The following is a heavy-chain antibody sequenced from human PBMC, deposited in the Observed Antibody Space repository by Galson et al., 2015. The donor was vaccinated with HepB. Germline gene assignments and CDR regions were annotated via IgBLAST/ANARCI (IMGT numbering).Heavy chain of an antibody. D-gene: IGHD3-16*01. CDR1: GFTFSSYG. CDR2: ISYDGSNK. Sequence: SLRLSCAASGFTFSSYGMHWVRQAPGKGLEWVAVISYDGSNKYYADSVKGRFTISRDNSKNTLYLQMNSLRAEDTAVYYCAKNELDYVWGSYAGYFDYWGQGTLVTVSP. CDR3: AKNELDYVWGSYAGYFDY. J-gene: IGHJ4*02. V-gene: IGHV3-30*18.